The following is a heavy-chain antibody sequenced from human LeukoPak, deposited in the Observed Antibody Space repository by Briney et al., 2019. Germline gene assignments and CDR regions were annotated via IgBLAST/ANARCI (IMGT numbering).Heavy chain of an antibody. J-gene: IGHJ4*02. CDR3: ARSYCGGDCHFDY. CDR2: IYTSGST. CDR1: GGSISSYY. Sequence: SETLSLTCTVSGGSISSYYWSWIRQPPGKGLEWIGYIYTSGSTNYNPSLKSRVTISVDTSKNQFSLKLSSVTAADTAVYYCARSYCGGDCHFDYWGQGTLVTVSS. D-gene: IGHD2-21*02. V-gene: IGHV4-4*09.